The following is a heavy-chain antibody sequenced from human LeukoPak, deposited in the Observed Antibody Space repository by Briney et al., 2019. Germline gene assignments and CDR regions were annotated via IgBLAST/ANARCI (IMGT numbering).Heavy chain of an antibody. CDR1: GGTFTSYD. J-gene: IGHJ6*03. CDR3: ARGTVVVVAAAPDYYMDV. V-gene: IGHV1-8*01. Sequence: ASVKVSCKASGGTFTSYDINWVRQATGQGLEWTGWMNPNSGNTGYAQKFQGRVTMTRNTSISTAYMELSSLRSEDTAVYYCARGTVVVVAAAPDYYMDVWGKGTTVTISS. CDR2: MNPNSGNT. D-gene: IGHD2-15*01.